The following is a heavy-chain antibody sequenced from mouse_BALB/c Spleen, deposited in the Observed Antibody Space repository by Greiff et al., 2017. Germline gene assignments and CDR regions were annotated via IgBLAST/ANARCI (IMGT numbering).Heavy chain of an antibody. Sequence: VQLQQSGAELMKPGASVKISCKATGYTFSSYWIEWVKQRPGHGLEWIGEILPGSGSTNYNEKFKGKATFTADTSSNTAYMQLSSLTSEDSAVYYCAREDTTVDAMDYWGQGTSVTVPS. J-gene: IGHJ4*01. CDR2: ILPGSGST. D-gene: IGHD1-1*01. V-gene: IGHV1-9*01. CDR1: GYTFSSYW. CDR3: AREDTTVDAMDY.